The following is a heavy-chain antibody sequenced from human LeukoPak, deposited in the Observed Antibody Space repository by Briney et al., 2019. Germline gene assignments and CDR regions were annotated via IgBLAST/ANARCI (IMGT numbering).Heavy chain of an antibody. CDR1: GYTFTGYY. D-gene: IGHD6-6*01. CDR2: INPNSGCI. Sequence: WGSLKVSCKASGYTFTGYYMHWVRQAPGQGLEWMGLINPNSGCIKYAQKFQGRVTMTRDTYISTAYYELSRLRYDDTAVYYCARDIRIAARPGPYYWGQGTLVTVSS. J-gene: IGHJ4*02. V-gene: IGHV1-2*02. CDR3: ARDIRIAARPGPYY.